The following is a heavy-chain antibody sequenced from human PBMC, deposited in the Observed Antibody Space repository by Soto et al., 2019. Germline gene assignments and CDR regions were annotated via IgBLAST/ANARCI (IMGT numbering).Heavy chain of an antibody. CDR2: INPSGGST. V-gene: IGHV1-46*03. CDR1: GYTFTSYY. Sequence: GASVKVSCKASGYTFTSYYMHWVRQAPRQGLEWMGIINPSGGSTSYAQKFQGRVTMTRDTSTSTVYMELSSLRSEDTAVYYCARFWSGYYTSEGFAYWGQGTLVTVSS. CDR3: ARFWSGYYTSEGFAY. D-gene: IGHD3-3*01. J-gene: IGHJ4*02.